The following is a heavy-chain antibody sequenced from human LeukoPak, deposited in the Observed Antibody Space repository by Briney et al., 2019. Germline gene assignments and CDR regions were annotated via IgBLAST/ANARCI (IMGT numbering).Heavy chain of an antibody. CDR3: AACDIVVVPAGYNY. V-gene: IGHV4-59*01. D-gene: IGHD2-2*01. J-gene: IGHJ4*02. CDR1: GGTIGSYY. CDR2: IYYSGST. Sequence: TSETLSLTCTVSGGTIGSYYGSWIRQPPGKGLEWIGYIYYSGSTNYNPSLKSRVTISVDTSKNQFSLKLSSVTAADTAVYYCAACDIVVVPAGYNYWGQGTLVTVSS.